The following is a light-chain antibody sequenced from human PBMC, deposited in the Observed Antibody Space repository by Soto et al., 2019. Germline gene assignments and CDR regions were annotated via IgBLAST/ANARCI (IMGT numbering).Light chain of an antibody. CDR3: QQYNSWWT. CDR2: DAS. CDR1: QSISSW. Sequence: DIQMTQSPSTLSASVGDRVTITCRASQSISSWLAWYQQKPGKAPKLLIYDASSLESGVPSRFSGSGSGTEFTLTISSLQPDDFATYYCQQYNSWWTFGLGTKVEIK. V-gene: IGKV1-5*01. J-gene: IGKJ1*01.